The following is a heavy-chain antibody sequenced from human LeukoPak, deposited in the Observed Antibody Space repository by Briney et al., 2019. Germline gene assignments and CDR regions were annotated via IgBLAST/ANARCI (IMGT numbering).Heavy chain of an antibody. CDR3: ARGNRVATTL. CDR2: IYYSGST. CDR1: GGSISSYY. Sequence: PSETLSLTCTVSGGSISSYYWSWIRQPPGKGLEWIGYIYYSGSTNYNPSLKSRVTISVDTSKNQFSLKLSSVTAADTAVYYCARGNRVATTLWGQETLVTVSS. D-gene: IGHD5-12*01. J-gene: IGHJ4*02. V-gene: IGHV4-59*01.